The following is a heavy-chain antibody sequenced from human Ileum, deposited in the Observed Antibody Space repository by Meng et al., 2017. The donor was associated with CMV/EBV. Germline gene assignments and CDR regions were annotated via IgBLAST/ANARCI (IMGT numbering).Heavy chain of an antibody. J-gene: IGHJ4*02. D-gene: IGHD6-13*01. Sequence: LPCAVYGGSFSGYYWSWIRQPPGKGLEWIGEINHSGSTNYNPSLKSRVTISVDTSKNQFSLKLSSVTAADTAVYYCARVIDPYSSDYWGQGTLVTVSS. CDR3: ARVIDPYSSDY. CDR2: INHSGST. V-gene: IGHV4-34*01. CDR1: GGSFSGYY.